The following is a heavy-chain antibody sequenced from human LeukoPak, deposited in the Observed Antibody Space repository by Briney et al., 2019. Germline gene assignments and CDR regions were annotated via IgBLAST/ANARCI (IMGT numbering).Heavy chain of an antibody. V-gene: IGHV1/OR15-3*02. CDR3: ARDGYCSSTSCYGGWNAFDI. CDR1: GYTFTDYF. Sequence: ASVKVSCKASGYTFTDYFMNWMRQAPGQRLEWMGWINAGNGNTKYSQKLQGRVTITRDTSASTAYMQLSSLRSEDTAVYYCARDGYCSSTSCYGGWNAFDIWGQGTMVTVSS. CDR2: INAGNGNT. D-gene: IGHD2-2*03. J-gene: IGHJ3*02.